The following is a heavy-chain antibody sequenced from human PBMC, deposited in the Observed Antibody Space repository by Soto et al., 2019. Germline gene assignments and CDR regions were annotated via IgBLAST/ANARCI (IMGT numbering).Heavy chain of an antibody. CDR1: GGSIINTGYY. D-gene: IGHD2-15*01. J-gene: IGHJ4*02. V-gene: IGHV4-39*02. Sequence: PSETLSLTCRVSGGSIINTGYYWGWIRQPPGKGLEWIGSIYYSGSTYYNPSLKGRVTIAVYTCKNQLSRKRSSMTAADTAVYYCAREGGYCSGGSCPVEYWGQGTLVTVSS. CDR2: IYYSGST. CDR3: AREGGYCSGGSCPVEY.